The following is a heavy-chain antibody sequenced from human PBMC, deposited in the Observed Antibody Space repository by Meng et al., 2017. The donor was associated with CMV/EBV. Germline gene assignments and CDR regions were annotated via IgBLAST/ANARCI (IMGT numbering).Heavy chain of an antibody. Sequence: QAQLQQGGAGLLKPSATLSLTCAVYGGSFSGYYWSWIRQPPGKGLEWIGEINHSGSTNYNPSLKSRVTISVDTSKNQFSLKLSSVTAADTAVYYCARGVGGWFDPWGQGTLVTVSS. V-gene: IGHV4-34*01. D-gene: IGHD1-26*01. J-gene: IGHJ5*02. CDR2: INHSGST. CDR3: ARGVGGWFDP. CDR1: GGSFSGYY.